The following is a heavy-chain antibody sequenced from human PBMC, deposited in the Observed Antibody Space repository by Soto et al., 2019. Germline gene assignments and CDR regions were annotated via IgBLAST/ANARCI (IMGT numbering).Heavy chain of an antibody. CDR3: ARGHEWFYLWQFDH. CDR1: GFTFSSHA. J-gene: IGHJ5*02. V-gene: IGHV3-30-3*01. D-gene: IGHD3-3*01. Sequence: QVQLVESGGGVVQPGGSLRLSCAASGFTFSSHAMHCVRQAPGRGLEWVAGLLFDGTNDFYADSVKGRVTVSRDNSKNTLYLQMSGLGPEDTAVYFCARGHEWFYLWQFDHWGLGTLVTVSS. CDR2: LLFDGTND.